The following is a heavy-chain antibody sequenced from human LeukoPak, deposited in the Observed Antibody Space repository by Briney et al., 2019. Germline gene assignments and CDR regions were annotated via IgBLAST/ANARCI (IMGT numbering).Heavy chain of an antibody. CDR3: ARRDGYNTFYFEY. V-gene: IGHV3-7*01. D-gene: IGHD5-24*01. CDR1: GFTFSSYW. J-gene: IGHJ4*02. Sequence: GGSLRLSCAASGFTFSSYWMSWVRQAPGKGLEWVANINQDGSDKYYVDSAKGRFTISRDNAKNSLYLQMNSLRAEDTAVYYCARRDGYNTFYFEYWGQGTLVTVSS. CDR2: INQDGSDK.